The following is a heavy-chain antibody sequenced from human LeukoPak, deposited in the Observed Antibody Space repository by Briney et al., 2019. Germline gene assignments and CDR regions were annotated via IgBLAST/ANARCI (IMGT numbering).Heavy chain of an antibody. CDR2: IFYTGNT. CDR1: GGSILDSTYY. CDR3: ARQSSGYYYGWFDP. D-gene: IGHD3-22*01. V-gene: IGHV4-39*01. J-gene: IGHJ5*02. Sequence: NSSQTLSLTCTVAGGSILDSTYYWAWIRQPPGKGLEWIATIFYTGNTHYDPSIKSRATMSVDTVKNQFSLNLNSVTAADTAVYYCARQSSGYYYGWFDPWGQGTLVTVSS.